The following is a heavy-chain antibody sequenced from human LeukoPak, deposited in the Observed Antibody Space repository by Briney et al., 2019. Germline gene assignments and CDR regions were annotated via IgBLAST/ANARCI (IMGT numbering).Heavy chain of an antibody. J-gene: IGHJ4*02. D-gene: IGHD5-24*01. CDR3: AKSGRDGYNLSY. CDR2: ISYDGSNK. CDR1: GFTFSSYG. V-gene: IGHV3-30*18. Sequence: PGGSLRLSCAASGFTFSSYGMHWVRQAPGKGLEWVAVISYDGSNKYYADSVKGRFTISRDNSKNTLCLQMNSLRAEDTAVYYCAKSGRDGYNLSYWGQGTLVTVSS.